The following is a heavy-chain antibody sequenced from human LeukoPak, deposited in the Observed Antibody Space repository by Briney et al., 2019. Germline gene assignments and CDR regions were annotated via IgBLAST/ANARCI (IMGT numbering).Heavy chain of an antibody. Sequence: GGSLRLSCAASGFTFSSYSMNWVRQAPGKGREGVSYISSSSSTIYYADSVKDRFTISRDNAKNSLYLQMNSLRAEDTAVYYCASSIVVVTAPGAFDIWGQGTMVTVSS. CDR3: ASSIVVVTAPGAFDI. D-gene: IGHD2-21*02. CDR1: GFTFSSYS. J-gene: IGHJ3*02. V-gene: IGHV3-48*04. CDR2: ISSSSSTI.